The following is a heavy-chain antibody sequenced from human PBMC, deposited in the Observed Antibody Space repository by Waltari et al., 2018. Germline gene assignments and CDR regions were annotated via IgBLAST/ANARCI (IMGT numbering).Heavy chain of an antibody. CDR1: GEAMSSNDW. CDR2: SHRSGRI. V-gene: IGHV4-4*02. Sequence: QLQLQESGPGLVKPSGTLSLTCTVSGEAMSSNDWWSWVRQPPGKGLEWIGQSHRSGRINYNPSLESRVTISIDTANNQFSLKVTSTTAADTAVYYCARDRGRGLYLDSWGRGTLVTVSP. CDR3: ARDRGRGLYLDS. D-gene: IGHD2-15*01. J-gene: IGHJ4*02.